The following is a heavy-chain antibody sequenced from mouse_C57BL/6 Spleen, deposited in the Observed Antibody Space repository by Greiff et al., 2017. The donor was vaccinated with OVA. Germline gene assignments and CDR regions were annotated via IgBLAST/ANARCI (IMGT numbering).Heavy chain of an antibody. Sequence: QVQLQQSGAELVRPGTSVKVSCKASGYAFTNYLIEWVKQRPGQGLEWIGVINPGSGGTNYNEKFKGKATLTADKSSSTAYMQLSSLTSEDSAVYFCARAGGRGYWGQGTTLTVSS. CDR3: ARAGGRGY. V-gene: IGHV1-54*01. D-gene: IGHD1-1*01. CDR1: GYAFTNYL. J-gene: IGHJ2*01. CDR2: INPGSGGT.